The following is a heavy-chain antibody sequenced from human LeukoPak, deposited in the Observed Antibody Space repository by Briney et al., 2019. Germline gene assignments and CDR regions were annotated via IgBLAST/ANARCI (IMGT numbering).Heavy chain of an antibody. J-gene: IGHJ3*02. D-gene: IGHD3-3*01. CDR1: GFTFSSTW. CDR2: IKQDGSGK. V-gene: IGHV3-7*01. CDR3: ARDPKNYDFWSGPRSDAFDI. Sequence: PGGSLRLSCAASGFTFSSTWMSWVRQAPGKGLEWVANIKQDGSGKYYVDSVKGRFTISRDNAKNSLYLQMNSLRAEDTAVYYCARDPKNYDFWSGPRSDAFDIWGQGTMVTVSS.